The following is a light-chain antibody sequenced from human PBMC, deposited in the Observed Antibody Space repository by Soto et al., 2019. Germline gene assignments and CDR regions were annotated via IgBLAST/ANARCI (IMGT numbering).Light chain of an antibody. V-gene: IGKV3-15*01. Sequence: EILMTQSPATLSVSPGATATLSCRASQSVSTKLAWYQQKPGQAPRLLINDASTRATGVPARFSGWGSGTEFTLTISSLQPEDFATYYCLQDYNYPRTFGQGTKVDIK. CDR1: QSVSTK. CDR3: LQDYNYPRT. CDR2: DAS. J-gene: IGKJ1*01.